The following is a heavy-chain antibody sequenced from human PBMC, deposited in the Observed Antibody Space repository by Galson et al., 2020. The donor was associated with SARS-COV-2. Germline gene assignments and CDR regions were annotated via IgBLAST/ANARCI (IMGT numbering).Heavy chain of an antibody. D-gene: IGHD3-22*01. V-gene: IGHV4-4*07. Sequence: ASETLSLTCPVSGGSISGYYWHWIRQPAGQGLEWIGRIQTSGNTDYNPSLKSRVTMSTDTSKNQLSLKLTSVTAADTAVYYCARKKGDSSGFDPWGQGTLVTVSS. CDR2: IQTSGNT. CDR3: ARKKGDSSGFDP. CDR1: GGSISGYY. J-gene: IGHJ5*02.